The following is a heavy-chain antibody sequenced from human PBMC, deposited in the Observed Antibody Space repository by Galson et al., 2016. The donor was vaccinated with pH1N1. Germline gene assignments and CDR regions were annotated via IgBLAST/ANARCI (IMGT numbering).Heavy chain of an antibody. Sequence: LSLTCTVSGASITTYHWNWIRQPPGKGLEWIGRIYTSGSTNYNPSLKSRVTISVDTSKNQFSLKLSSVTAADTAAYYCARQGPITYYDFWSGYYIDYWGQGTLVTVSS. D-gene: IGHD3-3*01. CDR3: ARQGPITYYDFWSGYYIDY. V-gene: IGHV4-4*08. J-gene: IGHJ4*02. CDR1: GASITTYH. CDR2: IYTSGST.